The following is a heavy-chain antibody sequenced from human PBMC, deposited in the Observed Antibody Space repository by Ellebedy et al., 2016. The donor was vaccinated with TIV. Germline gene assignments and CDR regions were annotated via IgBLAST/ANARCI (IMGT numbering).Heavy chain of an antibody. CDR3: ARGMTNHYFDY. J-gene: IGHJ4*02. CDR1: GFTFSSYS. D-gene: IGHD4-11*01. V-gene: IGHV3-30*03. CDR2: ISYDGSNE. Sequence: PGGSLRLSCAASGFTFSSYSMNWVPQAPGKGLARVAIISYDGSNEVYADSVKCRFTISRDNSKNTLSLQLNSLRADDTAVYYCARGMTNHYFDYWGQGNLVTVSS.